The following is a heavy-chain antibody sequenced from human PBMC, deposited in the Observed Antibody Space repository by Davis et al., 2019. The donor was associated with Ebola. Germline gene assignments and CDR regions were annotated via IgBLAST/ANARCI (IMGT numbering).Heavy chain of an antibody. J-gene: IGHJ4*03. D-gene: IGHD6-13*01. CDR3: AKDGGIAAAGTFDY. CDR1: GLTCSSYW. V-gene: IGHV3-30*18. CDR2: ISYDGSNK. Sequence: PGGSLRLSCAASGLTCSSYWMSWVRQAPGKGLEWVAVISYDGSNKYYADSVKGRFTISRDNSKNTLYLQMNSLRAEDTAVYYCAKDGGIAAAGTFDYWGQGTTVTVSS.